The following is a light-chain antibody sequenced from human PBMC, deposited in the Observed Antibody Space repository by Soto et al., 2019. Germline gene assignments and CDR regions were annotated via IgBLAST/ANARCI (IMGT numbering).Light chain of an antibody. Sequence: ETVMTQSPATLSVSPGEGATLSCRASQSVGSSLAWYQHKPGQAPRLLIYGANTRATGIPARFSGSGYGAEFTLTINSLQSEDFALYYCRQYSNGPRTFGQGTKVDIK. CDR1: QSVGSS. CDR3: RQYSNGPRT. CDR2: GAN. V-gene: IGKV3-15*01. J-gene: IGKJ1*01.